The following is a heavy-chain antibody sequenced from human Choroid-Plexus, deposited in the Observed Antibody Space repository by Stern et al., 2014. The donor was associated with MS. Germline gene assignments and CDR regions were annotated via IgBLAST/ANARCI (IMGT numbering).Heavy chain of an antibody. Sequence: QVQLVESGGGVVQPGRPLRLSCVASGFTFGSCAMHWVRQAPGKGLEWVAGLSYAGSNKYYADSVKGRFAISRDNSQNTLYMQMSSLRPEDTAVYYCAKDRQYLTYFFDHWGQGSLVTVSS. D-gene: IGHD2/OR15-2a*01. CDR3: AKDRQYLTYFFDH. J-gene: IGHJ5*02. V-gene: IGHV3-30*18. CDR2: LSYAGSNK. CDR1: GFTFGSCA.